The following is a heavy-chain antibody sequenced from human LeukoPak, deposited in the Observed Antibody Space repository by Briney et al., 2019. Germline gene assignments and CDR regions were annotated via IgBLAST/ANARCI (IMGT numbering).Heavy chain of an antibody. CDR1: GGSISTYY. CDR2: IYSSGST. CDR3: ARGYGSGSNWFDP. D-gene: IGHD3-10*01. J-gene: IGHJ5*02. V-gene: IGHV4-4*07. Sequence: SETLSLTCTVSGGSISTYYWSWIRQPAGKDLEWIGHIYSSGSTNYNPSLKSRVTMSVDTSKNQLSLKSNSVTAADTAVYYCARGYGSGSNWFDPWGQGTLVIVSS.